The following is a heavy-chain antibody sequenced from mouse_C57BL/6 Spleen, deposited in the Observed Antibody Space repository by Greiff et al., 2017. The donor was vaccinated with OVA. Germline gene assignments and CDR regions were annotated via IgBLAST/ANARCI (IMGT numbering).Heavy chain of an antibody. J-gene: IGHJ2*01. V-gene: IGHV1-81*01. Sequence: VQLQESGAELARPGASVKLSCKASGYTFPSYGISWVKQRTGQGLEWIGEIYPRSGNTYYNEKFKGKATLTADKSSSTAYMELRSLTSEDSAVYFCARYDGYYDFDYWGQGTTLTVSS. CDR1: GYTFPSYG. CDR2: IYPRSGNT. CDR3: ARYDGYYDFDY. D-gene: IGHD2-3*01.